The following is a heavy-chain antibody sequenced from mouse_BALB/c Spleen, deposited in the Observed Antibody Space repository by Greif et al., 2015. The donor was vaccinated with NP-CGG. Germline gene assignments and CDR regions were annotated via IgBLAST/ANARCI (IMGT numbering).Heavy chain of an antibody. D-gene: IGHD4-1*01. CDR3: ARRTGTEAMDY. CDR2: IYPGSGNT. J-gene: IGHJ4*01. Sequence: VQLQESGPELVKPGASVKISCEASGYTFTDYYINWVKQKPGQGLEWIGWIYPGSGNTKYNEKFKGKATLTVDTSSSTAYMQLSSLTSEDTAVHFCARRTGTEAMDYWGQGTPVTVSS. V-gene: IGHV1-84*02. CDR1: GYTFTDYY.